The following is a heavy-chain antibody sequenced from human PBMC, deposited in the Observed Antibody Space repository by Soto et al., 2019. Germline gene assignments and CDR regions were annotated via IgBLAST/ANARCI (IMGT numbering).Heavy chain of an antibody. CDR2: IIPILGIA. D-gene: IGHD3-3*01. V-gene: IGHV1-69*02. J-gene: IGHJ6*03. CDR3: ARGIFSGVVYPNMQYYMDG. Sequence: GAPVKGSCKASGGTFSSYTISWGRQAPRQGLEGMGRIIPILGIANYAQKFQGRVTITADKTTSTAYMELSSLRSEDTAVYYCARGIFSGVVYPNMQYYMDGWGKGTTVTVSS. CDR1: GGTFSSYT.